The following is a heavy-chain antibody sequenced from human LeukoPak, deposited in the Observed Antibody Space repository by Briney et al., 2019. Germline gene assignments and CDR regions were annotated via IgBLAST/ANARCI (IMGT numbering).Heavy chain of an antibody. V-gene: IGHV3-21*01. D-gene: IGHD5-18*01. CDR3: AREFYSYGVFDY. Sequence: SLRLSFAASGFPFSSYSMNWVRPAPGKGLEWVSSISSSYNYIYYADSLKGRFTVSRDNAKNSLYLQMNSLRAKDTAVYYCAREFYSYGVFDYWGQGTLVTVSS. J-gene: IGHJ4*02. CDR2: ISSSYNYI. CDR1: GFPFSSYS.